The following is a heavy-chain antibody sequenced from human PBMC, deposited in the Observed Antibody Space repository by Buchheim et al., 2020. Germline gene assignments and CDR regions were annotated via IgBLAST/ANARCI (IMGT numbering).Heavy chain of an antibody. CDR1: GCTFSSYA. D-gene: IGHD6-13*01. CDR3: AKGTLGYSSSCFDY. V-gene: IGHV3-23*01. CDR2: ISGSGGST. J-gene: IGHJ4*02. Sequence: EVPLLESGGGLVQPGGSLRLSCAASGCTFSSYALSWVRQAPGKGRAWVSAISGSGGSTYHADSAKGRFTISRDHSQDTLHLHMNSLRAEDTAVYYCAKGTLGYSSSCFDYWGQGTL.